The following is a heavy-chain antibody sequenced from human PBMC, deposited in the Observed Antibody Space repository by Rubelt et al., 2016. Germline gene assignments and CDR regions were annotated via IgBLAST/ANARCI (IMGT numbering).Heavy chain of an antibody. Sequence: WSWIRQPAGKGLEWIGRIYTSGSTNYNPSLKSRVTMSVDTSKNQFSLKLSSVTAADTAVYYCARAGVQFEYSSSSGWYFDLWGRGTLVTVSS. J-gene: IGHJ2*01. V-gene: IGHV4-4*07. CDR2: IYTSGST. CDR3: ARAGVQFEYSSSSGWYFDL. D-gene: IGHD6-6*01.